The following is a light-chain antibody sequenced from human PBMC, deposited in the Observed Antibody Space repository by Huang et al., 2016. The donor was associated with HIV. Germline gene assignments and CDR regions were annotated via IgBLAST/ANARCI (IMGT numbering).Light chain of an antibody. CDR2: EVS. CDR3: MQGLHLPYT. V-gene: IGKV2-29*02. J-gene: IGKJ2*01. Sequence: DIVMTQTPLSLSVTPGQPASISCNSSQSLLYTDGKTYLYWYLQKPGLSPQLLIYEVSSRFSEVQDRVSGSGSGTHFTLKISRVEAEDVGVYYCMQGLHLPYTFGQGAKLEIK. CDR1: QSLLYTDGKTY.